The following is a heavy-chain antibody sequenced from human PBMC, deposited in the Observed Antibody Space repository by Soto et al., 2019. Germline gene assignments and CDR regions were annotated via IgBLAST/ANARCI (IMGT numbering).Heavy chain of an antibody. D-gene: IGHD3-3*01. CDR2: IYHGGGT. V-gene: IGHV4-4*02. Sequence: SETLSLTCSVSGGSISSRDWWTWVRQAPGKGLEWIGKIYHGGGTNFSPSLRGRVNISIDKSRKFFSLTLNSVTAADTAIYFCATGNVDSMLESWGRGTLVTVS. CDR3: ATGNVDSMLES. J-gene: IGHJ4*02. CDR1: GGSISSRDW.